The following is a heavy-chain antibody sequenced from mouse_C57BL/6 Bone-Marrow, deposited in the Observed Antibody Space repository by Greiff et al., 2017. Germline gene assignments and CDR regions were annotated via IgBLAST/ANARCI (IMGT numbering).Heavy chain of an antibody. Sequence: VQLQQSGPELVKPGASVKISCKASGYAFSSSWMNWVKQRPGKGLEWIGRIYPGDGDTNYNGKFKGKATLTADKSSSTAYMQLSSLTSEDSAVYFCARGYYDYDGGAWFAYWGQGTLVTVSA. V-gene: IGHV1-82*01. D-gene: IGHD2-4*01. CDR1: GYAFSSSW. CDR3: ARGYYDYDGGAWFAY. J-gene: IGHJ3*01. CDR2: IYPGDGDT.